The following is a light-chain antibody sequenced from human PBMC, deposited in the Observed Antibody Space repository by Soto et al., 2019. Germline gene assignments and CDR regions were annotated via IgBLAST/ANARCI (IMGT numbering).Light chain of an antibody. V-gene: IGLV2-8*01. CDR1: SSDVGAYKY. CDR2: EVS. J-gene: IGLJ3*02. Sequence: QSALTQPPSASGSPGQSVTISCTGTSSDVGAYKYVSWYQQYPGKAPKLMIYEVSKRPSGFPDRFSGSKSGNTASLTVSGLQAEDEADYYCTSYVGSDIWVFGGGTKRTVL. CDR3: TSYVGSDIWV.